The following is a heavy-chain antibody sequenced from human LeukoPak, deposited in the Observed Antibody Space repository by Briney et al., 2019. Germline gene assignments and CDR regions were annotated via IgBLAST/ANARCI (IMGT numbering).Heavy chain of an antibody. J-gene: IGHJ6*02. CDR1: GYTFTGYY. V-gene: IGHV1-2*02. CDR2: INPNSGGT. Sequence: GASVKVSFKASGYTFTGYYMHWVRQAPGQGLEWMGWINPNSGGTNYAQKFQGRVTMTRDTSISTAYMELSRLRSDDTAVYYCARVEADYYYYYGMDVWGQGTTVTVSS. CDR3: ARVEADYYYYYGMDV. D-gene: IGHD3-3*01.